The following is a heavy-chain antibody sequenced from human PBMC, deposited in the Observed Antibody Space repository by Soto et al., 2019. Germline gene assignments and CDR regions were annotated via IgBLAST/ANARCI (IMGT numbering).Heavy chain of an antibody. CDR1: GGSFSGHY. Sequence: PSETLSLTCAVYGGSFSGHYWTWIRQPPGKGLEWIGEISHSGSTNYNPSLKSRLTMSLDTSKNHFSLKLRSVTAADTAVYYCARHRGPAPVYWGQGTLVTVSS. CDR2: ISHSGST. J-gene: IGHJ4*02. CDR3: ARHRGPAPVY. D-gene: IGHD3-10*01. V-gene: IGHV4-34*01.